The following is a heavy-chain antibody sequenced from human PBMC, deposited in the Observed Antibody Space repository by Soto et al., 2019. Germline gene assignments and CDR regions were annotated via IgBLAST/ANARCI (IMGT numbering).Heavy chain of an antibody. CDR2: IWYDGSNK. CDR3: ARERGIVVVPAAIRSYYYYGMDV. J-gene: IGHJ6*02. Sequence: PVGSLRLSCTASGFTFSSYGMHWVRQAPGKGLEWVAVIWYDGSNKYYADSVKGRFTISRDNSKNTLYLQMNRLRAEDTAVCYCARERGIVVVPAAIRSYYYYGMDVWGQGTTVTVSS. D-gene: IGHD2-2*01. V-gene: IGHV3-33*01. CDR1: GFTFSSYG.